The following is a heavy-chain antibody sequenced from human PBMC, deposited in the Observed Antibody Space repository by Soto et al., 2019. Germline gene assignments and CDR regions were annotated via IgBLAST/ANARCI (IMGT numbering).Heavy chain of an antibody. CDR3: ARQSSLDYYYGMDV. Sequence: PGGSLRLSCAGSGFTFDGYEMNWVRQAPGKGLEWVSYISSSGSVIYYADSVKGRFTISRDNAKNSLYLQMNSLRAEDTALYYCARQSSLDYYYGMDVWGQGTPVT. CDR2: ISSSGSVI. CDR1: GFTFDGYE. V-gene: IGHV3-48*03. J-gene: IGHJ6*01.